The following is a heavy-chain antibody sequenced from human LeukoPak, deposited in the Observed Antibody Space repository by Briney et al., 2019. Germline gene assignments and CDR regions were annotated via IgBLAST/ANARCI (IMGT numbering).Heavy chain of an antibody. Sequence: PGGSLRLSCAASGFTFSSYAMHWVHQAPGKGLEYVSAISSNGGSTYYANSVKGRFTISRDNSKNTLYLQMGSLRAEDMAVYYCARDATYYSNFNWFDPWGQGTLVTVSS. CDR2: ISSNGGST. CDR3: ARDATYYSNFNWFDP. J-gene: IGHJ5*02. CDR1: GFTFSSYA. V-gene: IGHV3-64*01. D-gene: IGHD4-11*01.